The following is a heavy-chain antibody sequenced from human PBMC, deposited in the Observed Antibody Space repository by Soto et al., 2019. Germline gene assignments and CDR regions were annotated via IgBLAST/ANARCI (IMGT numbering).Heavy chain of an antibody. V-gene: IGHV3-7*03. D-gene: IGHD3-22*01. CDR2: IKQDGSEK. J-gene: IGHJ4*02. CDR1: GFTFSSYW. Sequence: GGSLRLSCAASGFTFSSYWMSWVRQAPGKGLEWVANIKQDGSEKYYVDSVKGRFTISRDNAKNSLYLQMNSLRAEDTAVYYCARDARPRTVITMILVVTPGGGPFNIWGQGSLVTVTS. CDR3: ARDARPRTVITMILVVTPGGGPFNI.